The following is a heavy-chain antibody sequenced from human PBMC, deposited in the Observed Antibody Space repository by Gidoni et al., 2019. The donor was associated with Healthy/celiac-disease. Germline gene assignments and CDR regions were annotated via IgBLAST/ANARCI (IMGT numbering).Heavy chain of an antibody. CDR1: GFTFSNAW. CDR3: TTDTSQYDFWSGYLIYYFDY. J-gene: IGHJ4*02. Sequence: EVQLVESGGGLVKPGGSLRLSCAASGFTFSNAWMSWVRQAPGKGLEWVGRIKSKTDGGTTDYAAPVKGRFTIARDDSKNTLYLQMNSLKTEDTAVYYCTTDTSQYDFWSGYLIYYFDYWGQGTLVTVSS. CDR2: IKSKTDGGTT. V-gene: IGHV3-15*01. D-gene: IGHD3-3*01.